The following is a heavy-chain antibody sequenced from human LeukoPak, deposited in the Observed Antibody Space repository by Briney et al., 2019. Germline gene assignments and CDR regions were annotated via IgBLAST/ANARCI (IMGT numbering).Heavy chain of an antibody. D-gene: IGHD2-2*02. CDR1: GFTFSSYA. V-gene: IGHV3-30-3*01. CDR3: ARVGYCSSTSCYTTQYYYYGMDV. Sequence: RGSLRLSCVASGFTFSSYAMHWVRQAPGRGLEWVAVISYDGSNKYYVDSVKGRFTISRDNSKNTLYLQMNSLRAEDTAVYYCARVGYCSSTSCYTTQYYYYGMDVWGQGTTVTVSS. CDR2: ISYDGSNK. J-gene: IGHJ6*02.